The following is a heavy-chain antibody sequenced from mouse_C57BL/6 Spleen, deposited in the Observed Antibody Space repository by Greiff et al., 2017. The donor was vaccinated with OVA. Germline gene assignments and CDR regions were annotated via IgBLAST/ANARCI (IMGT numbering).Heavy chain of an antibody. CDR2: ISYDGSN. Sequence: EVKLQESGPGLVKPSQSLSLTCSVTGYSITSGYYWNWLRQFPGNTLEWMGYISYDGSNNYNPSLKNRISITRDTAKNQFFLKLNSWTTEDTATYYGAREDYYGSSLNAMDYWGQGTSVTVSS. CDR3: AREDYYGSSLNAMDY. D-gene: IGHD1-1*01. CDR1: GYSITSGYY. V-gene: IGHV3-6*01. J-gene: IGHJ4*01.